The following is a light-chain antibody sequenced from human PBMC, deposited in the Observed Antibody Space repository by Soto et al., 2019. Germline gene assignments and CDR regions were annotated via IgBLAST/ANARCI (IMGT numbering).Light chain of an antibody. CDR2: DAS. V-gene: IGKV1-13*02. CDR1: QGISSA. CDR3: QQHNSYPLT. Sequence: AIQLTQSPSSLSASVGDRVTITCRASQGISSALAWYHQKPGKAPKLLIYDASTLESGVPSRFSGSGSGTDFTLTISSLQPEDFATYYCQQHNSYPLTFGGGTKVEIK. J-gene: IGKJ4*01.